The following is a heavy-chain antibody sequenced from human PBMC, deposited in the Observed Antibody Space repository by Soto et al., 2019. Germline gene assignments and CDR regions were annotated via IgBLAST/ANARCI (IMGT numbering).Heavy chain of an antibody. CDR2: IIPIFGTA. J-gene: IGHJ6*03. Sequence: ASVKVSCKASGGTFSSYAISWVRQAPGQGLEWMGGIIPIFGTANYAQKFQGRVTITADESTSTAYMELSSLRSEDTAVYSCGRDNSPRHCSSTSCYYYYYMDVWGKGTTVTVSS. V-gene: IGHV1-69*13. D-gene: IGHD2-2*01. CDR1: GGTFSSYA. CDR3: GRDNSPRHCSSTSCYYYYYMDV.